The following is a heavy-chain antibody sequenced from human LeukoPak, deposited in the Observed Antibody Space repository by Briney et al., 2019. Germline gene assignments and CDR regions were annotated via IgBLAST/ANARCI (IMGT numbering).Heavy chain of an antibody. V-gene: IGHV3-73*01. CDR1: GFTFSGSA. CDR3: TRLFAGNWFDP. CDR2: IRSKANSYAT. J-gene: IGHJ5*02. Sequence: GGSLRLSCAASGFTFSGSAMHWVRQASGKGLEWVGRIRSKANSYATAYAASVKGRFTISRDDSKNTAYLQMNSLKTEDTAVYYCTRLFAGNWFDPWGQGTLVTVSS.